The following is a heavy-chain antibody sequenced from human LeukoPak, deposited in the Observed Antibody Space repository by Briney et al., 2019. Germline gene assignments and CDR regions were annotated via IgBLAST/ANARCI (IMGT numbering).Heavy chain of an antibody. Sequence: SETLSLTCTVSGYSISSGYYWGWIRQPPGKGLEWIGSIYHSGSTNYNPSLKSRVTISVDTSKNQFSLRLSSVTAADTAVYFCARVGYYPDYYMDVWGKGTTVTVSS. J-gene: IGHJ6*03. CDR2: IYHSGST. CDR1: GYSISSGYY. D-gene: IGHD2-21*01. CDR3: ARVGYYPDYYMDV. V-gene: IGHV4-38-2*02.